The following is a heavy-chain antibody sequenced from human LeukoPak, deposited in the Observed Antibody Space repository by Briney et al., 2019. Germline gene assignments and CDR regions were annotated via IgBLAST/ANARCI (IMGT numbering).Heavy chain of an antibody. V-gene: IGHV4-34*01. J-gene: IGHJ5*02. Sequence: SETLSLTCAVYGGSFSGYYWSWIRQPPGKGLEWIGEINHSGSTNYNPSLKSRVTISVDTSKNQFSLQLSSVTAADTAVYYCARGPKVYCSSTSCPPWFDPWGQGTLVTVSS. CDR2: INHSGST. D-gene: IGHD2-2*01. CDR3: ARGPKVYCSSTSCPPWFDP. CDR1: GGSFSGYY.